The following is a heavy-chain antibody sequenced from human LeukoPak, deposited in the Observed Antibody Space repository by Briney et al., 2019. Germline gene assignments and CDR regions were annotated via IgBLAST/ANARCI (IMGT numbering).Heavy chain of an antibody. J-gene: IGHJ4*02. CDR1: GLTVSSSY. Sequence: GGCLRLSCAASGLTVSSSYMSWARQAPGKGLEWVSIIYIGDNPHYADSVKGRFTISRHNSKNTLYLQMNNLRAEDTAVYYCARVRPWVFDYWGQGPVLPVSS. CDR2: IYIGDNP. CDR3: ARVRPWVFDY. D-gene: IGHD1-26*01. V-gene: IGHV3-53*04.